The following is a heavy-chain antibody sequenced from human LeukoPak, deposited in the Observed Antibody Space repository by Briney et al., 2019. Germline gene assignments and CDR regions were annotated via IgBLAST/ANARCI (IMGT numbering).Heavy chain of an antibody. CDR3: AKAGVGGFYYDSSGYYYFDY. CDR2: ISYDGSNK. CDR1: GFTFSSYA. V-gene: IGHV3-30*04. J-gene: IGHJ4*02. Sequence: GGSLRLSCAASGFTFSSYAMHWVRQAPGKGLEWVAVISYDGSNKYYADSVKGRFTISRDNSKNTLYLQMNSLRAEDTAVYYCAKAGVGGFYYDSSGYYYFDYWGQGTLVTVSS. D-gene: IGHD3-22*01.